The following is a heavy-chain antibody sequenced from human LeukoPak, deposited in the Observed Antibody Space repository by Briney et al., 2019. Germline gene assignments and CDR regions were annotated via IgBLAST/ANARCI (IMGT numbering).Heavy chain of an antibody. CDR2: IIPIFGTA. CDR3: ATHYYDSSGYLNY. J-gene: IGHJ4*02. CDR1: GGTFSNYA. Sequence: SVKVSCKASGGTFSNYAISWVRQAPGQGLEWMGGIIPIFGTANYAQKFQGRVTITADESTSTAYMELSSLRSEDTAVYYCATHYYDSSGYLNYWGQGTLVTVSS. V-gene: IGHV1-69*13. D-gene: IGHD3-22*01.